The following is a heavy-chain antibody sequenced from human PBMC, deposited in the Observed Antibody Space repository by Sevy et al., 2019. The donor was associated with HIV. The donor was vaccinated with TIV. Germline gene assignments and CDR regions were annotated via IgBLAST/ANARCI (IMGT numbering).Heavy chain of an antibody. CDR3: TTDSKTRGLSALLDY. Sequence: GGSLRLSCAASGFTFSNAWMSWVRQAPGKGLEWVGRIKSKTDGGTTDYAAPVKGRFTISRDDSKNTLYLQMNSLKTEDTAIYYWTTDSKTRGLSALLDYWGQGTLVTVSS. J-gene: IGHJ4*02. D-gene: IGHD3-10*01. V-gene: IGHV3-15*01. CDR2: IKSKTDGGTT. CDR1: GFTFSNAW.